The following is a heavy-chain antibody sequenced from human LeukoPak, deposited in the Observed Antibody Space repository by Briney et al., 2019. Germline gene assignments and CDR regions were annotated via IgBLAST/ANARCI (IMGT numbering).Heavy chain of an antibody. J-gene: IGHJ5*02. V-gene: IGHV3-33*01. CDR3: ARDVVPAAIGWFDP. CDR2: IWYDGSNK. CDR1: GFTLSSYG. D-gene: IGHD2-2*02. Sequence: GESLRLSCAASGFTLSSYGMQWVRPAPGQGLGWGGGIWYDGSNKYYADSVKGRFTISRDNSKNTLYLQMNSLRAEDTAVYYCARDVVPAAIGWFDPWGQGTLVTVSS.